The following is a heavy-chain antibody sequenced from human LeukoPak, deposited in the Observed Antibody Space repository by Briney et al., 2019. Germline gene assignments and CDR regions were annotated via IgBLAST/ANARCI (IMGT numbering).Heavy chain of an antibody. CDR1: GFTFSTDA. CDR3: AGGGGFLIDS. Sequence: GGSLRLSCAASGFTFSTDAMNWVRQAPGKGLEWVSGITNTGGSTYYADSVKGRFTISRDNSKNTLHLQMNSLSAEDTAVYYCAGGGGFLIDSWGQGTLVTVSS. J-gene: IGHJ4*02. CDR2: ITNTGGST. V-gene: IGHV3-23*01. D-gene: IGHD2-15*01.